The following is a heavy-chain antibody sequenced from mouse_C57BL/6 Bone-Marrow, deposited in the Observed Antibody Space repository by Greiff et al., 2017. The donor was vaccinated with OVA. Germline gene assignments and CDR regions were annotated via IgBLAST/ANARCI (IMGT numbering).Heavy chain of an antibody. Sequence: ESGPGLVKPSQSLSLTCSVTGYSITSGYYWNWIRQFPGNKLEWMGYISYDGSNNYNPSLKNRISITSDTSKNQFFLKLNSVTTEDTATYYCAREWLGFAYWGQGTLVTVSA. J-gene: IGHJ3*01. D-gene: IGHD2-2*01. CDR3: AREWLGFAY. CDR2: ISYDGSN. V-gene: IGHV3-6*01. CDR1: GYSITSGYY.